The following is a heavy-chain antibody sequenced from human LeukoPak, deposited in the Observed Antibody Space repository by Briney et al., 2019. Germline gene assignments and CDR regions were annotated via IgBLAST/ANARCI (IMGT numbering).Heavy chain of an antibody. V-gene: IGHV4-30-4*01. D-gene: IGHD4-17*01. CDR3: ARGARPYGDYVVVGDAFDI. CDR1: GGSISSGDYF. J-gene: IGHJ3*02. CDR2: IYYRGNT. Sequence: SETLSLTCTVSGGSISSGDYFWNWIRQPPGKGLEWIGYIYYRGNTYYNPSLKSRVTISVDRSKNQFSLKLSSVTAADTAVYYCARGARPYGDYVVVGDAFDIWAQGTMVTVSS.